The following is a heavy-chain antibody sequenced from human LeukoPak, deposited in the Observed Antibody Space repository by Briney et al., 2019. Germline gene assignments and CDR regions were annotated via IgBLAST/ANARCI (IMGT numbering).Heavy chain of an antibody. D-gene: IGHD2-2*01. CDR1: GYTFTSYW. CDR2: IYPGDSYT. CDR3: ARHEDIVVVPAASYYYYGMDV. V-gene: IGHV5-51*01. Sequence: GESLKISCKGSGYTFTSYWIGWVRQMPGKGLEWMGIIYPGDSYTNYSPSFQGHVTISADKSISTAYLQWSSLKASDTAMYYCARHEDIVVVPAASYYYYGMDVWGQGATVTVSS. J-gene: IGHJ6*02.